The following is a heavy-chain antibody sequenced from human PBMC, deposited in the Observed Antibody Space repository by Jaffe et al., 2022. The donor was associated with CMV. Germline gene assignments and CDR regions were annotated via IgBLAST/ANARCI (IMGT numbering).Heavy chain of an antibody. Sequence: QVTLRESGPALVKPTQTLTLTCTFSGFSLSTSGMCVSWIRQPPGKALEWLALIDWDDDKYYSTSLKTRLTISKDTSKNQVVLTMTNMDPVDTATYYCARIRYPAAAGTPGDYYYYYYGMDVWGQGTTVTVSS. V-gene: IGHV2-70*01. CDR1: GFSLSTSGMC. D-gene: IGHD6-13*01. CDR2: IDWDDDK. J-gene: IGHJ6*02. CDR3: ARIRYPAAAGTPGDYYYYYYGMDV.